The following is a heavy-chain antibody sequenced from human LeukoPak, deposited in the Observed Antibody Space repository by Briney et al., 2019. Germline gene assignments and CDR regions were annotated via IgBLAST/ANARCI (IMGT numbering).Heavy chain of an antibody. D-gene: IGHD6-19*01. CDR1: GGSIRSSYYY. CDR2: IYDSGST. J-gene: IGHJ4*02. Sequence: SETLSLTCTVSGGSIRSSYYYWGWIRQPPGKGLEWIGSIYDSGSTYYNPSLKSRVTISVDTSKNQFSLKLSSVTAADTAVYYCARGEPDSSGWYGAWDYWGQGTLVTVSS. CDR3: ARGEPDSSGWYGAWDY. V-gene: IGHV4-39*07.